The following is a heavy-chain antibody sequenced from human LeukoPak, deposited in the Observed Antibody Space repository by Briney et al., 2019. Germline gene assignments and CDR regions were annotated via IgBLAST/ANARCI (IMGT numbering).Heavy chain of an antibody. CDR2: IYYSGST. V-gene: IGHV4-30-4*01. CDR3: ARASGLRYFDWLNAFDI. D-gene: IGHD3-9*01. CDR1: GGSISSYY. J-gene: IGHJ3*02. Sequence: SETLSLTCTVSGGSISSYYWSWIRQPPGKGLEWIGYIYYSGSTYYNPSLKSRVTISVDTSKNQFSLKLSSVTAVDTAVYYCARASGLRYFDWLNAFDIWGQGTMVTVSS.